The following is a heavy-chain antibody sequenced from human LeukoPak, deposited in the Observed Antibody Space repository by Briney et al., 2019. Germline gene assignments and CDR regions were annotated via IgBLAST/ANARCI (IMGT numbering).Heavy chain of an antibody. CDR2: IYYSGST. Sequence: SETLSLTCTVSGGSISSSSYYWGWIRQPPGKGLEWIGSIYYSGSTYYNPSLKSRVTISVDTSKNQFSLKLSSVTAADTAVYYCARGGPYYYGSGSFDYWGQGTLVTVSS. CDR1: GGSISSSSYY. J-gene: IGHJ4*02. V-gene: IGHV4-39*07. CDR3: ARGGPYYYGSGSFDY. D-gene: IGHD3-10*01.